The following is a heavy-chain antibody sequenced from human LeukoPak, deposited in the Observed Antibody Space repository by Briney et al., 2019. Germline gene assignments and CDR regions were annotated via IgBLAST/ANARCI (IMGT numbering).Heavy chain of an antibody. CDR3: TTDPAFEGVDPVY. V-gene: IGHV3-15*01. CDR2: IKSKTDGGTT. D-gene: IGHD3-16*01. CDR1: GFTFSSYA. Sequence: KPGGSLRLSCAASGFTFSSYAMSWVRQAPGKGLEWVGRIKSKTDGGTTDYAAPVKGRFTISRDDSKNTLYLQMNSLKTEDTAVYYCTTDPAFEGVDPVYWGQGTLVTISS. J-gene: IGHJ4*02.